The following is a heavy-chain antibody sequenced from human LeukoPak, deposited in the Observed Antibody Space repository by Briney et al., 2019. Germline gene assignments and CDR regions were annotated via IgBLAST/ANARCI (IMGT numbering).Heavy chain of an antibody. V-gene: IGHV3-23*01. CDR1: GFTFSSYA. D-gene: IGHD6-19*01. CDR3: PRGSSGPDY. Sequence: GGSLRLSCAASGFTFSSYAMSWVRQAPGKGLEWVSSISASGGSTYYADSVKGRFTISRDNSKNTLHLQMNSLRAEDTAVYYCPRGSSGPDYWGQGTLVTVSS. CDR2: ISASGGST. J-gene: IGHJ4*02.